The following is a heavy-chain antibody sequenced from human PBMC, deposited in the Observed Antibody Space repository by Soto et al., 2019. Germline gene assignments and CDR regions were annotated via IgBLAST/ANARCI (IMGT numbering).Heavy chain of an antibody. Sequence: PSETLSLTCTVSGGSISSYYWSWIRQPPGKGLEWIGYIYYSGSTNYNPSLKSRVTISVDTSKNQFSLKLSSVTAADTAVYYCARDHPLAAAGSWGQGTLVTVSS. CDR1: GGSISSYY. J-gene: IGHJ4*02. V-gene: IGHV4-59*12. D-gene: IGHD6-13*01. CDR3: ARDHPLAAAGS. CDR2: IYYSGST.